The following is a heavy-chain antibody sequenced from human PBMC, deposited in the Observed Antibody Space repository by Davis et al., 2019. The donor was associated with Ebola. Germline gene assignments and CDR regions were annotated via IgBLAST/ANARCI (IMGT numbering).Heavy chain of an antibody. J-gene: IGHJ4*02. CDR1: GFTFRDYW. CDR3: VRERWRGFDY. D-gene: IGHD4-23*01. CDR2: INQDRSEK. Sequence: GGSLRLSCAASGFTFRDYWMSWVRQAPGKGLEWVANINQDRSEKYYVDSVKGRFTMSRDNSKNSVYLQMNSLRAEDTAVYYCVRERWRGFDYWGQGSLVTVSS. V-gene: IGHV3-7*03.